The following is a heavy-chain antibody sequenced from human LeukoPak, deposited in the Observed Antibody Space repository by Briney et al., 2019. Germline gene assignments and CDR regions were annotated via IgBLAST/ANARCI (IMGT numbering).Heavy chain of an antibody. CDR3: ARYTAMAFDY. J-gene: IGHJ4*02. Sequence: GGSLRLSCAASGFTFSSYEMNWVRQAPGKGLEWVSYISSSGSTIYYADSVKGRFTISRDNAKNSLHLQMNSLRAEDTAVYYCARYTAMAFDYWGQGTLVTVSS. CDR2: ISSSGSTI. D-gene: IGHD5-18*01. V-gene: IGHV3-48*03. CDR1: GFTFSSYE.